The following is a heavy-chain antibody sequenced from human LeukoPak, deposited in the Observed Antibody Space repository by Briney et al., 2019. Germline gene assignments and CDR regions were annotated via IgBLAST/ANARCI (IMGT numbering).Heavy chain of an antibody. CDR3: ARGLLRRITIFGVVIHYYFDY. J-gene: IGHJ4*02. CDR1: GYTFTSCD. D-gene: IGHD3-3*01. Sequence: ASVKVSCKASGYTFTSCDINWVRQATGQGLEWMGWMNPNSGNTGYAQKFQGRVTITRNTSISTAYMELSSLRSEDTAVYYCARGLLRRITIFGVVIHYYFDYWGQGTLVTVSS. V-gene: IGHV1-8*03. CDR2: MNPNSGNT.